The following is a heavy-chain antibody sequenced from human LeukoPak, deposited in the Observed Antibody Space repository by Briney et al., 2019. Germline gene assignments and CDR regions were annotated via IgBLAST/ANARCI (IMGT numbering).Heavy chain of an antibody. D-gene: IGHD3-10*01. V-gene: IGHV4-34*01. Sequence: KPSETLSLTCAVYGGSFSGYYWSWIRQPPGKGLEWIGGINHSGSTNYNPSLKSRVTISVDTSKNQFSLKLSSVTAADTAVYYCARRRSYYYGSGSYSPIGYWGQGTLVTVSS. CDR1: GGSFSGYY. CDR2: INHSGST. CDR3: ARRRSYYYGSGSYSPIGY. J-gene: IGHJ4*02.